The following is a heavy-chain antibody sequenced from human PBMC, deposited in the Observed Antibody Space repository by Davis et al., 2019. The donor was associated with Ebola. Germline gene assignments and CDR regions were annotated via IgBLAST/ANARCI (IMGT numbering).Heavy chain of an antibody. CDR1: GFTFSSFG. CDR2: ISYDGSNE. V-gene: IGHV3-30*03. J-gene: IGHJ6*04. CDR3: ARDLVVVVAANQGWYYGMDV. Sequence: GGSLRLSCAASGFTFSSFGMHWVRQAPGKGLEWVAVISYDGSNEYYVDSAKGRFTISRDNSKNTLYLQMNSLRAEDTAVYYCARDLVVVVAANQGWYYGMDVWGKGTTVTVSS. D-gene: IGHD2-15*01.